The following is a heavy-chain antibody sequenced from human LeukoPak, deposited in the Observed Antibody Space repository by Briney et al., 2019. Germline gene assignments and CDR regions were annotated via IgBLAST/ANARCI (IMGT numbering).Heavy chain of an antibody. Sequence: GGSLRLSCTTSGFTFDDFGLSWVRQAPGKGLEWVSSINWNGSITPYADSVRSRFTISRDNDKNYLYLQMTSLKVEDTALYYCTRDETGIDYWGQGTRVTVSS. J-gene: IGHJ4*02. CDR2: INWNGSIT. V-gene: IGHV3-20*04. CDR1: GFTFDDFG. D-gene: IGHD1-1*01. CDR3: TRDETGIDY.